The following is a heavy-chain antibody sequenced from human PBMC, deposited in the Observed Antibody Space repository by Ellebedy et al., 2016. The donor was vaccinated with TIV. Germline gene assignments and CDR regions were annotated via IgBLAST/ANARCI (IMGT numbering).Heavy chain of an antibody. Sequence: GGSLRLSXLASGFTFSSYGIHWIRQAPGRGREWVALIWSDGTNKFYADPVKGRFTISRDNSKNTLFLQMNSLRAEDTAVYYCARAPFNWNYFDYWGQGTLVTVSS. D-gene: IGHD1-20*01. V-gene: IGHV3-33*01. J-gene: IGHJ4*02. CDR3: ARAPFNWNYFDY. CDR1: GFTFSSYG. CDR2: IWSDGTNK.